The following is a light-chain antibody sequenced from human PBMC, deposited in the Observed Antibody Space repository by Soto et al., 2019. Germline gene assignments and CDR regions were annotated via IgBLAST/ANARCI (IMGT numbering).Light chain of an antibody. CDR1: QGISKA. V-gene: IGKV1-13*02. CDR2: DAS. J-gene: IGKJ4*01. Sequence: AIPLTQSPSSLSASVGDQVTITCRASQGISKALAWYQQKPGKPPKILMFDASSLESGVPSRFSGSGSGTEFTLAISRLQPVDFATYDCLQFYSYPLLTFGGGTKVE. CDR3: LQFYSYPLLT.